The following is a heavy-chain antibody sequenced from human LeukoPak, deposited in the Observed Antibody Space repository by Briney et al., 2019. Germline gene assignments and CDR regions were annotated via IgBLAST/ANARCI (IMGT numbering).Heavy chain of an antibody. Sequence: PGGSLRLSCAASGFTFSSYTMSWVRQAPGKGLEWVSGHSGSGITTYYADSVKGRFAISRDNSKNTLYLQMNSLRAEDTAVYYCAKGEYSSGWSSLDYWGQGTLVTVSS. CDR1: GFTFSSYT. D-gene: IGHD6-19*01. CDR3: AKGEYSSGWSSLDY. J-gene: IGHJ4*02. V-gene: IGHV3-23*01. CDR2: HSGSGITT.